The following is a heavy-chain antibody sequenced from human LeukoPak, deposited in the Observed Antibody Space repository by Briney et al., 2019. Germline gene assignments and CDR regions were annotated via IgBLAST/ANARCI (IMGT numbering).Heavy chain of an antibody. V-gene: IGHV4-34*01. D-gene: IGHD3-10*01. J-gene: IGHJ6*03. Sequence: PSETLSLTCAVYGESFSGYYWSWIRQPPGKGLEWIGEINHSGSTYYNPSLKSRVTLSVDTSKNQFSLKLSSVTAADTAVYYCARGLYGSGSYSYYYYYYMDVWGKGTTVTVSS. CDR3: ARGLYGSGSYSYYYYYYMDV. CDR1: GESFSGYY. CDR2: INHSGST.